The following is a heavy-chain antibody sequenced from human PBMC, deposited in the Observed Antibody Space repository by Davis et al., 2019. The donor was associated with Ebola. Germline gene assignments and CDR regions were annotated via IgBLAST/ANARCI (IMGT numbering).Heavy chain of an antibody. CDR1: GGSISSYY. CDR2: IYYSGST. V-gene: IGHV4-59*01. CDR3: ARGIAARSGGMDV. D-gene: IGHD6-6*01. Sequence: PSETLSLTCTVSGGSISSYYWSWIRQPPGKGLEWIGYIYYSGSTNYNPSLKSRVTISVDTSKNQFSLKLSSVTAADTAVYYCARGIAARSGGMDVWGQGTTVTVSS. J-gene: IGHJ6*02.